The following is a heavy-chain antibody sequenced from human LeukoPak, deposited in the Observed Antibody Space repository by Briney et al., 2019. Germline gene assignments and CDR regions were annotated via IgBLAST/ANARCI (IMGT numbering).Heavy chain of an antibody. CDR1: GSTFNNNA. Sequence: GGSLRLSCAASGSTFNNNAMTWVRQAPGKGLEWVSTIGGVASNTYYADSVKGRFTISRDNSKNMLDLQMNGLRAEDTAMYYCAKPSGSYSNFDCWGQGILVTVSS. D-gene: IGHD3-22*01. V-gene: IGHV3-23*01. CDR2: IGGVASNT. CDR3: AKPSGSYSNFDC. J-gene: IGHJ4*02.